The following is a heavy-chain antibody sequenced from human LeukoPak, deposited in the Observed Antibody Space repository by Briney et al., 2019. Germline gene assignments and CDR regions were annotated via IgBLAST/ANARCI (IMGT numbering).Heavy chain of an antibody. CDR2: INWNGGSK. J-gene: IGHJ4*02. D-gene: IGHD6-19*01. CDR3: ARSLYISGWYYFDY. CDR1: GFTFYDYG. V-gene: IGHV3-20*04. Sequence: GGSLRLSCAASGFTFYDYGMSWVRQAPGKGLEWVAGINWNGGSKDYADSVKGRFTISRDNAKNFLYLQMNRLRAEDTALYYCARSLYISGWYYFDYWGQGTLVTVSS.